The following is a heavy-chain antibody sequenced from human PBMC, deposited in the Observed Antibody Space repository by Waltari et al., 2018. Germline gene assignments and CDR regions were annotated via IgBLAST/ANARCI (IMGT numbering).Heavy chain of an antibody. D-gene: IGHD3-10*01. CDR1: GFAFSNYA. Sequence: EVQLLESGGGLVQPGGSLRLSCAASGFAFSNYAMTWVREAPGKGLEWVSSISGSGDNTYYADSVKGRFTVSRDNSKNTLFLQMNSLRAEDRAVYFCAKDLTITMVQGVIPYYGMDVWGQGTTVTVS. J-gene: IGHJ6*02. CDR2: ISGSGDNT. V-gene: IGHV3-23*01. CDR3: AKDLTITMVQGVIPYYGMDV.